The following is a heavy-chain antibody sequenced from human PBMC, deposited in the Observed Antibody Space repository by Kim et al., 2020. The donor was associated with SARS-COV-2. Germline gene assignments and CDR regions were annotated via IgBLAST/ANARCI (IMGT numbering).Heavy chain of an antibody. D-gene: IGHD4-17*01. CDR1: GFTFSNYV. CDR2: ITGGSGGA. V-gene: IGHV3-23*01. Sequence: GGSLRLSCAAPGFTFSNYVMSWVRQAPGKGLEWVAAITGGSGGAYYADSVKGRFAISRDNSKNTVFLQMNSLRADDTAVYYCAREGDYGDFGAFDYWGQG. CDR3: AREGDYGDFGAFDY. J-gene: IGHJ4*02.